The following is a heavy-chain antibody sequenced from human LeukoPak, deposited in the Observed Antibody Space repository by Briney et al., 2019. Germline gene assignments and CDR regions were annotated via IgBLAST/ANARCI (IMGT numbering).Heavy chain of an antibody. CDR1: GFTFDDYG. CDR2: IRYTARDK. D-gene: IGHD3-10*01. J-gene: IGHJ6*03. CDR3: ARIWFGESHYYYYMDV. V-gene: IGHV3-30*02. Sequence: GGSLRLSCAASGFTFDDYGMSWVRQAPGKGLEWVAFIRYTARDKYYADSVKGRFTISRDNSKNTLYLQMNSLRAEDTAVYYCARIWFGESHYYYYMDVWGKGTTVTISS.